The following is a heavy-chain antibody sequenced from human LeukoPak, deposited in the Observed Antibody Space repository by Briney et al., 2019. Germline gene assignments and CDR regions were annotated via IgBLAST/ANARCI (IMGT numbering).Heavy chain of an antibody. CDR3: AREAARAYYDYVWGSHRYTPEAFDI. V-gene: IGHV4-39*07. CDR1: GVSISSSNSY. CDR2: IYYSGNT. Sequence: SETLSLTCTVSGVSISSSNSYWGWIRQPPGKGLEWIGSIYYSGNTYYNASLKSQVSISIDTSKNQFSLRLTSVTAADTAVYYCAREAARAYYDYVWGSHRYTPEAFDIWGQGTMVTVSS. D-gene: IGHD3-16*02. J-gene: IGHJ3*02.